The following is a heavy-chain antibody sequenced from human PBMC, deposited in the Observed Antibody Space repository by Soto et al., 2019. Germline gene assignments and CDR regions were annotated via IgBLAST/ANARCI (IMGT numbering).Heavy chain of an antibody. D-gene: IGHD3-16*02. V-gene: IGHV3-23*01. CDR3: AYDYVWGSYPYYGMDF. CDR1: GFTFSSYA. CDR2: ISGSGGST. Sequence: EVQLLESGGGLVQPGGSLRLSCAASGFTFSSYAMSWVRQAPGKGLEWVSAISGSGGSTYYADSVKGRFTISRDNSKNTLYLQMNSLRAEDTAVYYCAYDYVWGSYPYYGMDFWGQGTTVTVSS. J-gene: IGHJ6*02.